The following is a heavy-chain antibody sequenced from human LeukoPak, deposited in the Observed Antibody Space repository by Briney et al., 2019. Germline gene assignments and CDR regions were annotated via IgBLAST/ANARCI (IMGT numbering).Heavy chain of an antibody. J-gene: IGHJ5*02. CDR3: ARGTPTSLFWSGSNWFDP. D-gene: IGHD3-3*01. Sequence: XLXLXXXVYXXXFSGYYXSWIRQPPGKGLEWGGESNHSRSTNYNPSLKSLVTISVHTSKNQFSLKLSSVTAADTAVYYCARGTPTSLFWSGSNWFDPWGQGALVTVSS. CDR2: SNHSRST. CDR1: XXXFSGYY. V-gene: IGHV4-34*01.